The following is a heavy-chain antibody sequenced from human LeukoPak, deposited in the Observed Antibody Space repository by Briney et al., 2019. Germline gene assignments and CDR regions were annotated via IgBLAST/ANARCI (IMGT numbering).Heavy chain of an antibody. CDR1: GGSISSYSYY. CDR2: IYTRGNT. CDR3: AREAVGSGSYYPNRGYYYYYYYMDV. V-gene: IGHV4-61*02. D-gene: IGHD3-10*01. Sequence: SETLSLTCTVSGGSISSYSYYWSWIRQPAGKGLEWIGRIYTRGNTNYNPSLKSRVTISIDTSKNQFSLKLSSVTAADTAVYYCAREAVGSGSYYPNRGYYYYYYYMDVWGKGTTVTISS. J-gene: IGHJ6*03.